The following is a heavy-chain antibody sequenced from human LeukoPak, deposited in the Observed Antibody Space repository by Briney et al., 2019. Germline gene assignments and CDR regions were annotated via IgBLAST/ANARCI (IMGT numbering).Heavy chain of an antibody. CDR3: ARDPARTYYDFWSGYPT. Sequence: PSQTLSLTCTVSGGSISSGSYYWSWIRQPAGKGLEWIGRIYTSGSTNYNPSLKSRVTISVDTSKNQFSLKLSSVTAADTAVYYCARDPARTYYDFWSGYPTWGQGTLVTVSS. CDR2: IYTSGST. D-gene: IGHD3-3*01. V-gene: IGHV4-61*02. CDR1: GGSISSGSYY. J-gene: IGHJ4*02.